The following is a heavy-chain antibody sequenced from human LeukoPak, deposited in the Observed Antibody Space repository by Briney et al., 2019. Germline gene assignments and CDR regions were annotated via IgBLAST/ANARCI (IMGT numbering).Heavy chain of an antibody. Sequence: ASVKVSCKASGYTSTSYDINWVRQATGQGLEWMGWMNPNSGNTGYAQKFQGRVTMTRNTSISTAYMELSSLRSEDTAVYYCARFRGYCSGGSCYSGVPFDYWGQGTLVTVSS. CDR3: ARFRGYCSGGSCYSGVPFDY. J-gene: IGHJ4*02. D-gene: IGHD2-15*01. CDR2: MNPNSGNT. V-gene: IGHV1-8*01. CDR1: GYTSTSYD.